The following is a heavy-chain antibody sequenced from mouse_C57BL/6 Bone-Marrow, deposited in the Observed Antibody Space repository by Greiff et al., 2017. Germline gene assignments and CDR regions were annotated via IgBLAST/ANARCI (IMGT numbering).Heavy chain of an antibody. CDR1: GYSFTNYW. V-gene: IGHV1-63*01. Sequence: QVQLQQSGAELVRPGTSVKMSCKASGYSFTNYWIGWAKQRPGHGLEWIGDIYPGGGDTNYNEKFKGKATLTADKSSSTAYMQVNSLTSEDSAIDYCARSDDSDPLYAYWGQGTLVTVSA. CDR3: ARSDDSDPLYAY. D-gene: IGHD3-2*01. J-gene: IGHJ3*01. CDR2: IYPGGGDT.